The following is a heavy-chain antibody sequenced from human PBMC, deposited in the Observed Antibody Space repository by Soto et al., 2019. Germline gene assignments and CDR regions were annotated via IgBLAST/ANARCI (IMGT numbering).Heavy chain of an antibody. D-gene: IGHD4-17*01. CDR3: TRNFDDYVFDY. CDR1: GGSISSSSYY. J-gene: IGHJ4*02. V-gene: IGHV4-39*01. CDR2: IYYSRST. Sequence: SETLSLTCTVSGGSISSSSYYWGWIRQPPGKGLEWIGSIYYSRSTYYNPSLKSRVTISVDTYKNQFSLNLTSVTAADTAVYFCTRNFDDYVFDYWDQGTLVTVSS.